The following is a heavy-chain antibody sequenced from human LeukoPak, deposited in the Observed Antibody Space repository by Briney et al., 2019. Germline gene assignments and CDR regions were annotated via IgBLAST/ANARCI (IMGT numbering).Heavy chain of an antibody. V-gene: IGHV1-8*01. Sequence: ASVRVSCQASGYAFNIYYINWVRQATGQGLEWMGWMNPDRGNTGFAQKFQGRVTMTRNTSITTAYMELSSLRFEDTAVYYCAVHLPGDYLDRWGQGTLVTVSS. J-gene: IGHJ4*02. CDR1: GYAFNIYY. CDR3: AVHLPGDYLDR. CDR2: MNPDRGNT.